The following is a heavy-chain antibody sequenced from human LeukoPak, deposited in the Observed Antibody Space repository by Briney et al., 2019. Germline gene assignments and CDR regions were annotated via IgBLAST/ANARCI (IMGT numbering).Heavy chain of an antibody. J-gene: IGHJ4*02. CDR2: INSDGSST. CDR3: ARGGYSYGYYFDY. V-gene: IGHV3-74*01. CDR1: GFTFSSYW. D-gene: IGHD5-18*01. Sequence: GGSLRLSCAASGFTFSSYWMHWVRQAPGKGLVWVSRINSDGSSTSYADSVKGRFTISRDNAKNTLYLQMNSLRAEDTAVYYCARGGYSYGYYFDYWGQGTLVTVSS.